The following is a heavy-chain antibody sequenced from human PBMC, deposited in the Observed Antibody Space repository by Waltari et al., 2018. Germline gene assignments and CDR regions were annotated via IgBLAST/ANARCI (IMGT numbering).Heavy chain of an antibody. Sequence: EVQLVQSGAEVKKPGESLKISCKGSGYSFTSYWIGWVRPLAGKGLDWMGIIYPGDSDTRYSPSFQGQVTISADKSISTAYLQWSSLKASDTAMYYCARQEITFGGVIANFDYWGQGTLVTVSS. CDR2: IYPGDSDT. D-gene: IGHD3-16*02. J-gene: IGHJ4*02. CDR3: ARQEITFGGVIANFDY. CDR1: GYSFTSYW. V-gene: IGHV5-51*01.